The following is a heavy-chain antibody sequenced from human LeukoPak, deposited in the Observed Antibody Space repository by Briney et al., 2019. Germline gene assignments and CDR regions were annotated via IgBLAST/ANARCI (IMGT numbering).Heavy chain of an antibody. CDR2: IIPIFGTA. Sequence: ASVKVSCKASGGTFSSYAISWVRQAPGQGLEWMGGIIPIFGTANYAQKFQGRVTITTDEPTSTAYMELSSLRSEDTAVYYCARSYYYDSSGYAHFDYWGQGTLVTVSS. J-gene: IGHJ4*02. V-gene: IGHV1-69*05. CDR1: GGTFSSYA. D-gene: IGHD3-22*01. CDR3: ARSYYYDSSGYAHFDY.